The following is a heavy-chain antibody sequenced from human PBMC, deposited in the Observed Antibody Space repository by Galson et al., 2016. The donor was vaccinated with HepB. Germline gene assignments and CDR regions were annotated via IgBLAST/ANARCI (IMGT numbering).Heavy chain of an antibody. J-gene: IGHJ6*04. CDR2: IWYDGSNK. CDR3: ARDRYSSSWSPDRYYYGMDV. Sequence: SLRLSCAASGFTFSGYGMHWARQAPGKGLEWVAIIWYDGSNKYYAGSVKGRFTISRDDSKNRLYLQMNSLRAEDTAVYYCARDRYSSSWSPDRYYYGMDVWGKGTTVTVSS. D-gene: IGHD6-13*01. V-gene: IGHV3-33*01. CDR1: GFTFSGYG.